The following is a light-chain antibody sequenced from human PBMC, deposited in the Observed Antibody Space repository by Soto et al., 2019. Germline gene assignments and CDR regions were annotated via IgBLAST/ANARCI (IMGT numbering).Light chain of an antibody. J-gene: IGKJ4*01. CDR2: AAS. V-gene: IGKV1-39*01. Sequence: DIQMTQSPSSLSASVGDRVTISCRATQSISSYLNWYQQKPGKAPKLLIYAASSLQSGVPSRFSGSGSGTDFTLTISSLQLEDFATYYCLQSYSIPLTFGGGTRVEIK. CDR1: QSISSY. CDR3: LQSYSIPLT.